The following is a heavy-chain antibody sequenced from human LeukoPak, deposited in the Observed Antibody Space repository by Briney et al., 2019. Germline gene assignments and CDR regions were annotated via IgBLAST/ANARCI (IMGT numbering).Heavy chain of an antibody. Sequence: GGSLRLSCAASGFTFSSYGMHWVRQAPGKGLEWVAVISYDGSNKYYAASVKGRFTISRDNSKNTLYLQMNSLRPEDTAVYFCAKRIEPLWEAAAALDYWGQGTLVTVSS. CDR2: ISYDGSNK. CDR1: GFTFSSYG. J-gene: IGHJ4*02. V-gene: IGHV3-30*18. D-gene: IGHD6-13*01. CDR3: AKRIEPLWEAAAALDY.